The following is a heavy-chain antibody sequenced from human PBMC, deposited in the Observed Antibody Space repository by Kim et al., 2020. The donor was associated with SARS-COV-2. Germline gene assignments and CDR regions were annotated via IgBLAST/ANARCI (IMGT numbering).Heavy chain of an antibody. V-gene: IGHV3-21*01. D-gene: IGHD2-15*01. CDR3: ARDRRYCSGGSCYASYYYYGMDV. Sequence: VGSLRLSCAASGFTFSSYSMNWVRQAPGKGLEWVSSISSSSSYIYYADSVKGRFTISRDNAKNSLYLQMNSLRAEDTAVYYCARDRRYCSGGSCYASYYYYGMDVWGQGTTVTVSS. CDR2: ISSSSSYI. CDR1: GFTFSSYS. J-gene: IGHJ6*02.